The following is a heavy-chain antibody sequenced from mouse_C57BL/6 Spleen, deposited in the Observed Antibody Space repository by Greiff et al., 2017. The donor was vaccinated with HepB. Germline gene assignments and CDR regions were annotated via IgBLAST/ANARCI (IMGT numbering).Heavy chain of an antibody. Sequence: VQLQQSGAELVKPGASVKLSCKASGYTFTSYWMQWVKQRPGQGLEWIGEIDPSDSYTNYNQKFKGKATLTVDTSSSTAYMQLSSLTSEDSAVYYCARSLRPGSSFFDYWGQGTTLTVSS. D-gene: IGHD1-1*01. J-gene: IGHJ2*01. CDR3: ARSLRPGSSFFDY. CDR1: GYTFTSYW. V-gene: IGHV1-50*01. CDR2: IDPSDSYT.